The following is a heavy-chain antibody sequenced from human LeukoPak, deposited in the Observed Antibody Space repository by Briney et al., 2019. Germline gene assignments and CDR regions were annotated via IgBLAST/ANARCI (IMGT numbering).Heavy chain of an antibody. V-gene: IGHV4-61*02. CDR3: ARDRIAAALDAFDI. Sequence: SQTLSLTCTVSGGSISSGSYYWSWIRQPAGKGLEWIGRIYTSGSTNYNPSLKSRVTISVDTSKNQFSLKLSSVTAAGTAVYYCARDRIAAALDAFDIWGQGTMVTVSS. CDR2: IYTSGST. J-gene: IGHJ3*02. CDR1: GGSISSGSYY. D-gene: IGHD6-13*01.